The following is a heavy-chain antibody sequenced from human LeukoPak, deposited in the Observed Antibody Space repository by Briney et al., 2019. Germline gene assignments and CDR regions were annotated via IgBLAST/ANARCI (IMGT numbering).Heavy chain of an antibody. CDR3: AREDSDGSGSEQIDY. Sequence: PGGSLRLSCVASGFTFSCNSMNWVRQAPGKGLEWVSSIGASSGYIYYADSVKGRFTISRDNAKNSLFLQMNSLRAEDTAVYYCAREDSDGSGSEQIDYWGQGTLVTVSS. J-gene: IGHJ4*02. V-gene: IGHV3-21*01. CDR2: IGASSGYI. D-gene: IGHD3-10*01. CDR1: GFTFSCNS.